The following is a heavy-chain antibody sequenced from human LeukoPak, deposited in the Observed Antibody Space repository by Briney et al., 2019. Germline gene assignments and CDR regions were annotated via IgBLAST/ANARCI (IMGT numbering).Heavy chain of an antibody. V-gene: IGHV4-39*07. Sequence: SETLSFTCNVSGGSISSSSYYWGWIRQPPGKGLEWIGSFYYSGSTYYNPSLKSRVTISVDTSKNQFSLKLSSVTAADTAIYYCAKRNPWVYHAFDIWGQGTMVTVSS. J-gene: IGHJ3*02. CDR2: FYYSGST. CDR1: GGSISSSSYY. CDR3: AKRNPWVYHAFDI. D-gene: IGHD2-8*01.